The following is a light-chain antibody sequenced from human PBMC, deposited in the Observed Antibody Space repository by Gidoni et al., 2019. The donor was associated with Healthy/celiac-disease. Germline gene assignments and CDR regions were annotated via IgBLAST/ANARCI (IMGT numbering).Light chain of an antibody. CDR2: DAA. CDR1: QSVSSY. Sequence: EVVFTQSPATLSFSPGERATLSCRASQSVSSYLAWDQQKPGQAPRLLIYDAANRATGIPARFSGSGSGTDLTLTISSLEPEDFAVYYCQQRSNWPPITFGQGTRLEIK. J-gene: IGKJ5*01. V-gene: IGKV3-11*01. CDR3: QQRSNWPPIT.